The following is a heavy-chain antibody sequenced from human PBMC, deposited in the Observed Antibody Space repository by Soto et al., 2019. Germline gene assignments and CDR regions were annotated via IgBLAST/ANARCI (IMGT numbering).Heavy chain of an antibody. CDR1: GGTVSSYA. CDR3: ARDVSSDTTGFRGYDL. D-gene: IGHD3-10*01. J-gene: IGHJ4*02. V-gene: IGHV1-69*01. CDR2: FIPIFVSA. Sequence: QLHLVQSGAEVKKAGSSVKVSCKASGGTVSSYAITWVRQAPGKGLEWMGVFIPIFVSAHYALKFQGRISITADESTSTAYMELSGLTSEDTAIYYCARDVSSDTTGFRGYDLWGQGTKVTVSS.